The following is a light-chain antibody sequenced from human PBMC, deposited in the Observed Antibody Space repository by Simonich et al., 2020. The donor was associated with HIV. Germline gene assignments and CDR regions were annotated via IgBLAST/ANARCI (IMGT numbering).Light chain of an antibody. V-gene: IGKV3-11*01. Sequence: EIVLTQSPATLSLSPGDRPTLSCRARKSVSCYLAVYQQKPGQAPRLLIYDASNRATGIPARFSGSESGTDFTLTISSLEPEDFAVYYCQQRCNWPPALTFGGGTKVKIK. CDR3: QQRCNWPPALT. J-gene: IGKJ4*01. CDR2: DAS. CDR1: KSVSCY.